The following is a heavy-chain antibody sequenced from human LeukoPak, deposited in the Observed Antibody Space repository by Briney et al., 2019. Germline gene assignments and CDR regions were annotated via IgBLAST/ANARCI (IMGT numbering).Heavy chain of an antibody. CDR1: GGAINSGSHY. D-gene: IGHD3-10*01. CDR3: ARDPGIMVRGSRRGYDGNYYYMDV. CDR2: IYTSGTT. V-gene: IGHV4-61*02. Sequence: SETLSLTCTVSGGAINSGSHYWSWIRQSAGKGLEWIGRIYTSGTTNSNSSLKSRVTISVDTSKNQFSLKLSSVTAADTAVYYCARDPGIMVRGSRRGYDGNYYYMDVWGKGTTVTISS. J-gene: IGHJ6*03.